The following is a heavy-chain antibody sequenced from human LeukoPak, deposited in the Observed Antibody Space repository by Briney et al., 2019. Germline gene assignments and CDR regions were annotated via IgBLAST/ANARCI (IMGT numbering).Heavy chain of an antibody. Sequence: SETLSLTCTVSGGSISSYCWSWIRQPPGKGLEWIGYIYTSGSTNYNPSLKSRVTISVDTSKNQFSLKLSSVTAADTAVYYCARRGYCSSTSCRNWFDPWGQGTLVTVSS. V-gene: IGHV4-4*09. CDR2: IYTSGST. D-gene: IGHD2-2*01. CDR1: GGSISSYC. J-gene: IGHJ5*02. CDR3: ARRGYCSSTSCRNWFDP.